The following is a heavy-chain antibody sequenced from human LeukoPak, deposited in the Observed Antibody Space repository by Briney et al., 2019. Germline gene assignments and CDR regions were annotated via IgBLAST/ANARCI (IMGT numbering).Heavy chain of an antibody. Sequence: GGSLRLSCAASGLTVSSNYMSWVRQAPGKGLEWVSVFYSGGSTYYADSVKGRFTISRDNSKNTLYLQMNSLRAEDTAVYYCARDCSSTSCYTDDAFDIWGQGTMVTVSS. CDR3: ARDCSSTSCYTDDAFDI. D-gene: IGHD2-2*02. V-gene: IGHV3-53*01. J-gene: IGHJ3*02. CDR1: GLTVSSNY. CDR2: FYSGGST.